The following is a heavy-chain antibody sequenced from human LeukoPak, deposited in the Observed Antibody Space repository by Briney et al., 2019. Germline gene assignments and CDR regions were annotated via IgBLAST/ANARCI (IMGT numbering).Heavy chain of an antibody. CDR2: ISAYNGNT. CDR1: GYTFTSYG. CDR3: ARDWGYCSSTSCYSGGRQGGY. V-gene: IGHV1-18*01. D-gene: IGHD2-2*01. Sequence: ASVKVSCKASGYTFTSYGISWVRQAPGQGLEWMGWISAYNGNTNYAQKLQGRVTMTTDTSTSTAYMELRSLRSDDTAVYYCARDWGYCSSTSCYSGGRQGGYWGQGTLVTVPS. J-gene: IGHJ4*02.